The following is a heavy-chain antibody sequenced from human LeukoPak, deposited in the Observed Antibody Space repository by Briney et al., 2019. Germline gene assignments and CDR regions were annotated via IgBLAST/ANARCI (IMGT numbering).Heavy chain of an antibody. CDR1: GFTFSSYG. V-gene: IGHV3-30*02. CDR3: ARLGGYTPVAVTDYYGLDV. J-gene: IGHJ6*02. Sequence: GGSLRLSCAASGFTFSSYGMHWVRQAPGKGLEWVAFIRYDGSNKYYADSVKGRFTISRDNSKNTLYLQMNSLRDADTAVYYCARLGGYTPVAVTDYYGLDVWAQGTTVTVSS. CDR2: IRYDGSNK. D-gene: IGHD4-11*01.